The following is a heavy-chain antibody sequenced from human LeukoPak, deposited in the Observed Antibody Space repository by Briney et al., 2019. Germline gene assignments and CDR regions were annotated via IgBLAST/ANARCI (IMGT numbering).Heavy chain of an antibody. J-gene: IGHJ4*02. Sequence: SETLSLTCTVSGVSISSSNSYWGWIRQPPGKGLEWIGSIYYSGNTYYNASLKSRVTISIDTSKNQFSLKLTSVTAADTAVYYCARQTGSGLFSLPGGQGTLVTVSS. CDR3: ARQTGSGLFSLP. D-gene: IGHD3/OR15-3a*01. V-gene: IGHV4-39*01. CDR2: IYYSGNT. CDR1: GVSISSSNSY.